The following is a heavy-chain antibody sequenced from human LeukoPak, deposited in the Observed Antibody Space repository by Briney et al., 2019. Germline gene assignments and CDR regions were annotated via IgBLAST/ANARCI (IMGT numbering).Heavy chain of an antibody. CDR1: GFTFSTYW. V-gene: IGHV3-74*01. CDR2: INSDGRIT. J-gene: IGHJ3*02. D-gene: IGHD3-10*02. Sequence: GGSLRLSCAAAGFTFSTYWMHWVRQVPGKGLVGVSRINSDGRITGYADSVKGRFTISRDNAKNTLYLQMSSLRVEDTAVYYCGSPRTFSGRNVLDMWGQGTMVTVSS. CDR3: GSPRTFSGRNVLDM.